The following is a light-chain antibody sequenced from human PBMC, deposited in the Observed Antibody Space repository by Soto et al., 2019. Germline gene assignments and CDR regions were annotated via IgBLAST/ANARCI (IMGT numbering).Light chain of an antibody. Sequence: QSVLTQPRSVSGSPGQSVTLSCTGTSGDVGGYDYVSWYQQHPGKAPKLTIYDVTKRPSGVPDRFSGSKSGNTASLTISRLQAEDEADYYCCSYAGTYNFVVFGGGTQLTVL. CDR1: SGDVGGYDY. CDR2: DVT. J-gene: IGLJ2*01. CDR3: CSYAGTYNFVV. V-gene: IGLV2-11*01.